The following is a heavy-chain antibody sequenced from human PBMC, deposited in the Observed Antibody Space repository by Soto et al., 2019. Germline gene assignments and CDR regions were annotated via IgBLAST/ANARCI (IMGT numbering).Heavy chain of an antibody. CDR3: TRDSSSSKTAGSYFDY. V-gene: IGHV3-49*03. D-gene: IGHD6-6*01. Sequence: GGSLRLSCTASGFTFGDYAMSWFRQAPGKGLEWVGFIRSKAYGGTTEYAASVKGRFTISRDDSKSIAYLQMNSLKTEDTAVYYCTRDSSSSKTAGSYFDYWGQGTLVTVSS. CDR2: IRSKAYGGTT. J-gene: IGHJ4*02. CDR1: GFTFGDYA.